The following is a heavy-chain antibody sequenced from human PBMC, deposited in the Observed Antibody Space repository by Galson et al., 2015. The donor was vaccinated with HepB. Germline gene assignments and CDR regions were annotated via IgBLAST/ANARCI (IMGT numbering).Heavy chain of an antibody. CDR1: GFTFSSYA. V-gene: IGHV3-30-3*01. CDR3: ARDHAPLRYFDWLFDY. Sequence: SLRLSCAASGFTFSSYAMHWVRQAPGKGLEWVAVISYDGSNKYYADSVKGRFTISRDNSKNTLYLQMNSLRAEDTAVYYCARDHAPLRYFDWLFDYWGQGTLVTVSS. D-gene: IGHD3-9*01. CDR2: ISYDGSNK. J-gene: IGHJ4*02.